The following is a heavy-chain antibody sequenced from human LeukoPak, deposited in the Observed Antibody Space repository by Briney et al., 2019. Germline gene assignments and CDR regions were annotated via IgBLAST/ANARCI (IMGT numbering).Heavy chain of an antibody. J-gene: IGHJ4*02. D-gene: IGHD3-22*01. CDR2: IYYSGST. CDR3: ARVPWRTYYYDSSGSTNAAFDY. CDR1: GGSISSGDYY. V-gene: IGHV4-30-4*01. Sequence: SETLSLTCTVSGGSISSGDYYWSWIRQPPGKGLEWIGYIYYSGSTYYNPSLKSRVTISVDTSKNQFSLKLSSVTAADTAVYYCARVPWRTYYYDSSGSTNAAFDYWGQGTLVTVSS.